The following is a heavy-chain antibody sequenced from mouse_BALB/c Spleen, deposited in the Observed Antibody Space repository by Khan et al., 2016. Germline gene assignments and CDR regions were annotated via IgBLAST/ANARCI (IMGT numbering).Heavy chain of an antibody. V-gene: IGHV4-1*02. CDR2: INPDSSTI. J-gene: IGHJ1*01. CDR3: ASTFWYFDV. Sequence: EVELVESGGGLVQPGGSLKLSCAASGFDFSSYWMSWVRQAPGKGLEWIGDINPDSSTINYTPSLKDKFIISRDNAKNTLYLQMSKVRSEDTALYYCASTFWYFDVWGAGTTVTVSS. CDR1: GFDFSSYW.